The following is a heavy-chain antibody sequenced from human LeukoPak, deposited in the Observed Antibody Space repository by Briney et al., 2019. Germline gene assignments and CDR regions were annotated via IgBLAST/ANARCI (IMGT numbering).Heavy chain of an antibody. D-gene: IGHD3-22*01. CDR3: ARVGYYYDSSGPDDAFDI. CDR1: GGSFSGHY. V-gene: IGHV4-34*01. J-gene: IGHJ3*02. Sequence: SETLSLTCAVYGGSFSGHYWSWIRQPPGKGLEWIGEINHSGSTNYNPSLKSRVTISVDTSKNQFSLKLSSVTAADTAVYYCARVGYYYDSSGPDDAFDIWGQGTMVTVSS. CDR2: INHSGST.